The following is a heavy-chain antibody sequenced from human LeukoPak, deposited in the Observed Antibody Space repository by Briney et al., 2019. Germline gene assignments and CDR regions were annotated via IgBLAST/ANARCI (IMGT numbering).Heavy chain of an antibody. V-gene: IGHV4-39*01. CDR3: ARLMVQREYVLLWFGELGGFDY. CDR1: GGSISSSSYY. CDR2: IYYSGST. D-gene: IGHD3-10*01. Sequence: SETLSLTCTVSGGSISSSSYYWGWIRQPPGKGLEWIGSIYYSGSTYYNPSLKSRVTISVDTSKNQFSLKLSSVTAADTAVYYCARLMVQREYVLLWFGELGGFDYWGQGTLVTVSS. J-gene: IGHJ4*02.